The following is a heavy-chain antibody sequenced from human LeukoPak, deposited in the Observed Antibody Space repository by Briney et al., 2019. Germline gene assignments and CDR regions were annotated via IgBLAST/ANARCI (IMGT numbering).Heavy chain of an antibody. J-gene: IGHJ4*02. CDR3: AREGREGNYFDY. V-gene: IGHV1-8*01. D-gene: IGHD3-10*01. Sequence: ASVKVSCKASGYTFTSYDINWVRQATGQGLEWMGWMNPNSGNTGYAQKFQGRVTITTDESTSTAYMELSSLRSEDTAVYYCAREGREGNYFDYWGQGTLVTVSS. CDR2: MNPNSGNT. CDR1: GYTFTSYD.